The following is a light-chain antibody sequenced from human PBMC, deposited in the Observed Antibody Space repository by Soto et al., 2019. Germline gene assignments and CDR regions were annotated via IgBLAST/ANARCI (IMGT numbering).Light chain of an antibody. J-gene: IGLJ1*01. CDR2: EVS. Sequence: QSVLTQHPSASGSPGQSVTISCTGTSSDVGGYNYVSWYQQHPGKAPKVMIYEVSKRPSGVPDRFSGSKSGNTASLTVSGLQAEDEADYYCSSYAGSNKSVFGTGTKVTVL. CDR3: SSYAGSNKSV. CDR1: SSDVGGYNY. V-gene: IGLV2-8*01.